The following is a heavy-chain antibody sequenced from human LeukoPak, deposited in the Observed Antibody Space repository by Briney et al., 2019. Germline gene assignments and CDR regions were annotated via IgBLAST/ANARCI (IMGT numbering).Heavy chain of an antibody. CDR3: ARESKTYDGSGYYHDS. Sequence: SETLSLTCTVSGGSIYNYYWSWIRQPAGKGLEWIGRIYTSGSTDYSPSLKSRVTMSLDTSKNQFSLNLYSVTAADTAVYFCARESKTYDGSGYYHDSWGQGTLVTVSS. CDR2: IYTSGST. CDR1: GGSIYNYY. J-gene: IGHJ4*02. D-gene: IGHD3-22*01. V-gene: IGHV4-4*07.